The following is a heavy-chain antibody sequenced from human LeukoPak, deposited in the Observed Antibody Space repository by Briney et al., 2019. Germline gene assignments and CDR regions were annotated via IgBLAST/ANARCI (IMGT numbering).Heavy chain of an antibody. D-gene: IGHD3-10*01. J-gene: IGHJ6*02. V-gene: IGHV3-23*01. CDR1: GFTFSSYA. Sequence: GGSLRLSCAASGFTFSSYAMSWVRQAPGKGLEWVSAISGSGGSTYYADSVKGRFTISRDNSKNTLYLQMNSLRAEDTAVYYCAKSGGLSGSGRLAMDVWGQGTTVTVSS. CDR3: AKSGGLSGSGRLAMDV. CDR2: ISGSGGST.